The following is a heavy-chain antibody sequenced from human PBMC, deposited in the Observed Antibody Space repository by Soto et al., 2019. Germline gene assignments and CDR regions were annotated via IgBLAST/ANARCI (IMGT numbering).Heavy chain of an antibody. CDR1: GFTFSSYA. Sequence: PGGSLRLSCAASGFTFSSYAMSWVRQAPGKWLEWVSAISGSGGSTYYADSVKGRFTISRDNSKNTLYLQMNSLRAEDTAVYYCAKDKSRHDFWSGLRFNWFDPWGQGXLVTVYS. CDR3: AKDKSRHDFWSGLRFNWFDP. CDR2: ISGSGGST. D-gene: IGHD3-3*01. V-gene: IGHV3-23*01. J-gene: IGHJ5*02.